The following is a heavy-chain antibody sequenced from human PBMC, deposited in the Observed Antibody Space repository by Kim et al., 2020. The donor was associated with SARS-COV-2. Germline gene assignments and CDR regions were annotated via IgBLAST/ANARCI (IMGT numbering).Heavy chain of an antibody. CDR1: GYTFTSYA. V-gene: IGHV7-4-1*01. Sequence: ASVKVSCKASGYTFTSYAMNWVRQAPGQGLEWMGWINTNTGNPTYAQGFTGRFVFSLDTSVSTAYLQICSLKAEDTAVYYCAREGRRQQLAPGGYWGQGTLVTVSS. J-gene: IGHJ4*02. CDR3: AREGRRQQLAPGGY. D-gene: IGHD6-13*01. CDR2: INTNTGNP.